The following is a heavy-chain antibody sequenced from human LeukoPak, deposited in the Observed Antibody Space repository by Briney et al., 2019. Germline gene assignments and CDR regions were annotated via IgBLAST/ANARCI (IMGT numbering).Heavy chain of an antibody. CDR1: GGSISSGSYY. Sequence: SETLSLTCTVSGGSISSGSYYWSWIRQPAGKGLEWIGRIYTSGSTNYNPSLKSRVTISVDTSKSQFSLKLSSVTAADTAVYYCARDTAMVSLDYWGQGTLVTVSS. J-gene: IGHJ4*02. D-gene: IGHD5-18*01. CDR3: ARDTAMVSLDY. V-gene: IGHV4-61*02. CDR2: IYTSGST.